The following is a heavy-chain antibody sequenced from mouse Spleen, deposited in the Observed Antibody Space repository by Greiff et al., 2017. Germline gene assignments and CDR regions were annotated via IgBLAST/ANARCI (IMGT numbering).Heavy chain of an antibody. D-gene: IGHD2-1*01. CDR3: ARGGYGKGDWYFDV. CDR1: GYAFSSYW. J-gene: IGHJ1*01. CDR2: IYPGDGDT. V-gene: IGHV1-80*01. Sequence: QVQLQQSGAELVKPGASVKISCKASGYAFSSYWMNWVKQRPGKGLEWIGQIYPGDGDTNYNGKFKGKATLTADKSSSTAYMQLSSLTSEDSAVYFCARGGYGKGDWYFDVWGAGTTVTVSS.